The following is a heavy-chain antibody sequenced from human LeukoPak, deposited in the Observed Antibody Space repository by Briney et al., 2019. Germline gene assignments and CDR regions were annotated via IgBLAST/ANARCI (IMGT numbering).Heavy chain of an antibody. CDR3: AKDSSRSSFSYGMDV. Sequence: GGSLRLSCAASGFTFSSYGMHWVRQAPGKGLEWVAVISYDGSNKYYAASVKGRFTISRDNSKNTLYLQMNSLRAEDTAVYYCAKDSSRSSFSYGMDVWGQGTTVTVSS. D-gene: IGHD6-13*01. CDR1: GFTFSSYG. J-gene: IGHJ6*02. CDR2: ISYDGSNK. V-gene: IGHV3-30*18.